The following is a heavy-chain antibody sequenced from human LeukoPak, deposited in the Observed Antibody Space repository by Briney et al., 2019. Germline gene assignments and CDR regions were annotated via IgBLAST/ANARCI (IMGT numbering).Heavy chain of an antibody. J-gene: IGHJ5*02. CDR1: GGTFSSYT. CDR2: IIPILGIA. D-gene: IGHD1-1*01. CDR3: ARDLERTSFPFDP. V-gene: IGHV1-69*04. Sequence: SVKVSCKASGGTFSSYTISWVRQAPGQGLEWMGRIIPILGIANYAQKLQGRVTITADKSTSTAYMELGSLRSEDTAVYYCARDLERTSFPFDPWGQGTLVTVSS.